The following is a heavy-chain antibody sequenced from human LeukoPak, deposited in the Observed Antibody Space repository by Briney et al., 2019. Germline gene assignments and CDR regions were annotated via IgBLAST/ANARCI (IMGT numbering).Heavy chain of an antibody. V-gene: IGHV3-30*02. CDR2: IRYDGSNK. J-gene: IGHJ4*02. CDR3: AKDRPPGPAAGMFDY. D-gene: IGHD6-13*01. CDR1: GFTFSSYG. Sequence: GGSLRLSCAASGFTFSSYGMHWVRQAPGKGLEWVAFIRYDGSNKYYADSVKGRFTISRGNSKNTLYLQMNSLRAEDTAVYYCAKDRPPGPAAGMFDYWGQGTLVTVSS.